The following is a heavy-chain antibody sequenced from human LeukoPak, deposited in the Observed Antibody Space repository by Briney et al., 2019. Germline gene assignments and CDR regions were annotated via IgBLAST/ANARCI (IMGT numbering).Heavy chain of an antibody. J-gene: IGHJ6*02. CDR2: IKQDGSEK. Sequence: GGSLRLSCAASGFTFSSYWMSWVRQAPGKGPEWVANIKQDGSEKYYVDSVKGRFTISRDNAKNSLFLQMNSLRAEDTAVYYCARGGTGNYYYDMDVWGQGTTVTVFS. CDR1: GFTFSSYW. CDR3: ARGGTGNYYYDMDV. V-gene: IGHV3-7*01.